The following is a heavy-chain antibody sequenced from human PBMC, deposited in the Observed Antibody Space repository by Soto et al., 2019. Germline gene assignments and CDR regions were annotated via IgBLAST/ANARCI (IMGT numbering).Heavy chain of an antibody. CDR2: IYYSGST. V-gene: IGHV4-30-4*01. D-gene: IGHD3-10*01. CDR1: GGSISSGDYY. Sequence: PSETLSLTCTVSGGSISSGDYYWSWIRQPPGKGLEWIGYIYYSGSTYYNPSLKSRVTISVDTSKNQFSLKLSSVTAADTAVYYCARDGFRSGSDNYGMDVWGQGTTVTVSS. J-gene: IGHJ6*02. CDR3: ARDGFRSGSDNYGMDV.